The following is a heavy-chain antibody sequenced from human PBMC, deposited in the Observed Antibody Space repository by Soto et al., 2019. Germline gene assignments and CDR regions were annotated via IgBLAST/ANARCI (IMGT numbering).Heavy chain of an antibody. CDR3: ARGRYGDY. CDR1: GYTFTSYG. D-gene: IGHD1-1*01. Sequence: QVHLVQSGAEVKKPGASVKVSCKASGYTFTSYGITWVRQAPGQGLEWMGWISAHNGNTDYAQQLTGRAIVNRHTPTSTAYMEQSSPRSDDTAEYYCARGRYGDYWGQGALVTVSS. J-gene: IGHJ4*02. CDR2: ISAHNGNT. V-gene: IGHV1-18*01.